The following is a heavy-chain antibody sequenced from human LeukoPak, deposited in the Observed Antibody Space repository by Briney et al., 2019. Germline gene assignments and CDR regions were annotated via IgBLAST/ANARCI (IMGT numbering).Heavy chain of an antibody. D-gene: IGHD2-2*01. V-gene: IGHV4-39*01. CDR3: ARQEVYCSSTSCYARGYSYGTFFDY. CDR2: IYYSGST. J-gene: IGHJ4*02. Sequence: KASETLSLTCTVSGDSISSSSYYWGWIRQPPGQGLEWIGTIYYSGSTYYNPSLKSRVTISVDTSKNQFSLKLSSVTAADTAVYYCARQEVYCSSTSCYARGYSYGTFFDYWGQGTLVTVSS. CDR1: GDSISSSSYY.